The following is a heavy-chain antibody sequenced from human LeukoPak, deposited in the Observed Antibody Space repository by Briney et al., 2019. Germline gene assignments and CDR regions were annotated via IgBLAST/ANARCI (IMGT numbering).Heavy chain of an antibody. Sequence: SVKVSCKASGGTFSSSAISWVRQAPGQGLEWMGGIIPIFGTANYAQKFQGRVTITTDESTSTAYMELSSLRSEDTAVYYCARGDAISYDLVDPFADWGRGTLVTVSS. V-gene: IGHV1-69*05. D-gene: IGHD3-16*01. CDR3: ARGDAISYDLVDPFAD. J-gene: IGHJ4*02. CDR1: GGTFSSSA. CDR2: IIPIFGTA.